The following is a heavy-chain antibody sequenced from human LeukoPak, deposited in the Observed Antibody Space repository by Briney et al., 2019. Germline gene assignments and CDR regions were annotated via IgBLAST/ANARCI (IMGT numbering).Heavy chain of an antibody. CDR2: ISSSGSTI. J-gene: IGHJ4*02. CDR1: GFTFSSYE. D-gene: IGHD3-9*01. Sequence: PGGSLRLSCAASGFTFSSYEMNWVRQAPGKGLEWVSYISSSGSTIYYADSVKGRFTISRDNAKNSLYLQMNSLRAEDTAVYYCARAPLRYFDQEGDYFDYWGQGTLVTVSP. CDR3: ARAPLRYFDQEGDYFDY. V-gene: IGHV3-48*03.